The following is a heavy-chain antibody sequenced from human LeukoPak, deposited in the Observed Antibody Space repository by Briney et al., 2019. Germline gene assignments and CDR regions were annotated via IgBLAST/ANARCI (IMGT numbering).Heavy chain of an antibody. CDR1: GYSFISYW. CDR3: ARRTVSKADDNNWFDP. CDR2: IYPGDSDT. J-gene: IGHJ5*02. D-gene: IGHD3-9*01. V-gene: IGHV5-51*01. Sequence: GGSLKISCKGSGYSFISYWIGWVRQMPGKGLEWMGIIYPGDSDTRYSPSFQGQVTISADKSISTAYLQWSSLKASDTAMYYCARRTVSKADDNNWFDPWGQGTLVTVSS.